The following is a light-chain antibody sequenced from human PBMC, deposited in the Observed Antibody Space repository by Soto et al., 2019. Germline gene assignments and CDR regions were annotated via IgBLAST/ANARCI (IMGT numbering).Light chain of an antibody. CDR1: RSISSSY. J-gene: IGKJ5*01. Sequence: EIVMTQSPAIRSVSPGEIATLSVRAKRSISSSYLAWYQQRPGQAPRLLIYGASSRATGIPDRFSGSGSGTDFTLTISSLEPEDFAVYYCQQRSNWPPSITFGQGTRLEIK. CDR3: QQRSNWPPSIT. CDR2: GAS. V-gene: IGKV3D-20*02.